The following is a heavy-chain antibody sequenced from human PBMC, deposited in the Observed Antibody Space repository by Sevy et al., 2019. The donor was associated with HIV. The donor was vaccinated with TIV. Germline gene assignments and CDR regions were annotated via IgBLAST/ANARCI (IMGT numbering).Heavy chain of an antibody. D-gene: IGHD6-13*01. CDR3: TKVMEVGQQLRSYYMDV. CDR1: GFTFSNAW. V-gene: IGHV3-15*01. Sequence: GGSLRLSCAASGFTFSNAWMSWVRQAPGKGLEWVGRIKSKTDGGITDYAAPVKDRFTISRDDSKNTLYLQMNSLKTEDTAVYYCTKVMEVGQQLRSYYMDVWGKGTTVTVSS. J-gene: IGHJ6*03. CDR2: IKSKTDGGIT.